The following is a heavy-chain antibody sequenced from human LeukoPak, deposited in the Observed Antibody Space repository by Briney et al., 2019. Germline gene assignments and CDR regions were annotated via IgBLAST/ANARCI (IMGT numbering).Heavy chain of an antibody. CDR3: TKDFELPETPYDY. J-gene: IGHJ4*02. CDR2: IYSGGST. Sequence: GGSLRLSCAASGFTVSSNYMSWVRQAPGKGLEWVSVIYSGGSTYYADSVKGRFTISRDNSKNTLYLQMNSVRAEDTAVYYCTKDFELPETPYDYWGQGTLVTVSS. D-gene: IGHD3/OR15-3a*01. V-gene: IGHV3-66*01. CDR1: GFTVSSNY.